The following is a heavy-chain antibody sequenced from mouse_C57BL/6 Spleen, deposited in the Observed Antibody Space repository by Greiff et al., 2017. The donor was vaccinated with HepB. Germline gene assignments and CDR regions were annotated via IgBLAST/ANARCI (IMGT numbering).Heavy chain of an antibody. Sequence: VQLQQSGPELVKPGDSVKISCKASGYSFTGYFMNWVMQSHGKSLEWIGRINPYNGDTFYNQKFKGKATLTVDKSSSTAHMELRSLTSEDSAVYYCARSPFTTVVDPFAYWGQGTLVTVSA. D-gene: IGHD1-1*01. V-gene: IGHV1-20*01. CDR3: ARSPFTTVVDPFAY. CDR2: INPYNGDT. CDR1: GYSFTGYF. J-gene: IGHJ3*01.